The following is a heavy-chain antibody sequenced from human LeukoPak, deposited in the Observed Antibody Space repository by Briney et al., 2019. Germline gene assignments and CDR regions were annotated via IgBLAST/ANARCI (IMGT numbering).Heavy chain of an antibody. CDR2: INHSGST. CDR3: ARVVASTSIDS. Sequence: SETLSLTCAVYGGSFSGYYWSWIRQPPGKGLEWIGEINHSGSTNYNPSLKSRVTLSVDPSKNRFSLKLTSVTAADTAIYYCARVVASTSIDSWGQGTLVTVSS. D-gene: IGHD2-15*01. V-gene: IGHV4-34*01. J-gene: IGHJ4*02. CDR1: GGSFSGYY.